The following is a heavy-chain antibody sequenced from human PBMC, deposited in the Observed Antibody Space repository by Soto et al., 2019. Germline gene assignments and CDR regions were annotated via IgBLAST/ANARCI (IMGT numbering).Heavy chain of an antibody. V-gene: IGHV4-30-4*01. J-gene: IGHJ2*01. CDR1: GASINNNDYY. CDR2: VYYSGST. Sequence: QLQESDPGLVMPSQTLSLTCTVSGASINNNDYYWSWIRQTPGKGLEWIGYVYYSGSTDYIPSLKSRLSMSIDKSQNQFTLKLNSVTAADTATYYCARMSYFYDKWYFDLWGRGTLVTVSS. D-gene: IGHD3-22*01. CDR3: ARMSYFYDKWYFDL.